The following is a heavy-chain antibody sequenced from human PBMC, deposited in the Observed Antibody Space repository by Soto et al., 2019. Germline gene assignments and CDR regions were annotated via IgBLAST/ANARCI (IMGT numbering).Heavy chain of an antibody. V-gene: IGHV3-49*04. CDR3: TRAGIDRSGTTQYYYGMEV. J-gene: IGHJ6*01. CDR1: VCSFVENA. D-gene: IGHD3-22*01. CDR2: IRSKAYGGTI. Sequence: PGGSLRLSCTSSVCSFVENAMSCVRHSPGKWLEWVGFIRSKAYGGTIDYAASVKGRFTFSRDDSRSVAYLQMNGLKTEDTAVYYCTRAGIDRSGTTQYYYGMEVLGQGTTVSVS.